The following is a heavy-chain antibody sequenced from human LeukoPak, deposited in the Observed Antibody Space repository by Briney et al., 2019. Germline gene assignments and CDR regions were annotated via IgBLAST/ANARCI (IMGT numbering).Heavy chain of an antibody. J-gene: IGHJ2*01. CDR2: IRNKPNNYAT. V-gene: IGHV3-73*01. Sequence: GGSLKLSCAASGFTFTDSAMHWVRQASGKGLEWVGRIRNKPNNYATAYAASVKGRFTISRDDSKNAAFLQMNSLETEDTAVYYCTRRPFGGNASPYWYFDLWGRGTLVTVSS. CDR3: TRRPFGGNASPYWYFDL. D-gene: IGHD4-23*01. CDR1: GFTFTDSA.